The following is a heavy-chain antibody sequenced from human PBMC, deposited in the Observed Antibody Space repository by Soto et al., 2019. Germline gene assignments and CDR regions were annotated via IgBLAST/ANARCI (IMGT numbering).Heavy chain of an antibody. CDR2: IKGDGSDP. V-gene: IGHV3-7*03. CDR1: GFTLNNYY. Sequence: EVHLVESGGGLVQPGGSLRLSCAASGFTLNNYYLSWVRQAPGKGLEWVANIKGDGSDPHYVDSVKGRFTISRDNAENSIYLQMNSRKAEDTAMYYCARDPVTADWGQGTLVTVSS. J-gene: IGHJ4*02. CDR3: ARDPVTAD.